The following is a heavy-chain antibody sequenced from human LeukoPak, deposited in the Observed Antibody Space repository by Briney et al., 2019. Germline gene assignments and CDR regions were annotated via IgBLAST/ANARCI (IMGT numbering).Heavy chain of an antibody. J-gene: IGHJ3*02. CDR1: KFTFSNCA. CDR2: ISYDGSSK. D-gene: IGHD3-3*01. V-gene: IGHV3-30-3*01. Sequence: PGGSLRLSCAASKFTFSNCAMHWVRQAPGKGREWVAVISYDGSSKYYADSVKRRFTISRDNSKNMLYLQMNSLRAEDTAVYNCASLRFLEWLSLGDAFDIWGQGTMVTVSS. CDR3: ASLRFLEWLSLGDAFDI.